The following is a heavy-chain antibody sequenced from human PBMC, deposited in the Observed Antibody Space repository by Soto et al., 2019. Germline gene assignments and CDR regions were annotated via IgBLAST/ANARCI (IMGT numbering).Heavy chain of an antibody. CDR3: ASRLCTNGVCYQDY. V-gene: IGHV1-69*06. CDR2: IIPIFGTA. J-gene: IGHJ4*02. D-gene: IGHD2-8*01. Sequence: QVQLVQSGAEVKKPGSSVKVSCKASGGTFSSYAISWVRQAPGHGLEWMGGIIPIFGTANYAQKFQGRVTITADKSTSTAYMELSILRSEDTAVYYCASRLCTNGVCYQDYWGQGTLVTVSS. CDR1: GGTFSSYA.